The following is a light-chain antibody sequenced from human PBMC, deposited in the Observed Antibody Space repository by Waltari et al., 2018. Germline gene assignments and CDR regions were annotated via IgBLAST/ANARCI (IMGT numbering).Light chain of an antibody. V-gene: IGLV2-14*01. CDR2: EVS. Sequence: QSALTQPASVSGSPGQSITISCTGTSSDVGGYTYVPWYQQHPGKAPKLMIYEVSNRPSGVSNRFSGSKSGNTASLTISGLQAEDEADYYCSSYTSSSTLEVVFGGGTKLTVL. CDR1: SSDVGGYTY. J-gene: IGLJ2*01. CDR3: SSYTSSSTLEVV.